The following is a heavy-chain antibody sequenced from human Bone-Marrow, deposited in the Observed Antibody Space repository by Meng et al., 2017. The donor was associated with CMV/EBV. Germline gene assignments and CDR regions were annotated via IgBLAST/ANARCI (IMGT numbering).Heavy chain of an antibody. CDR2: IYPGDSDT. Sequence: YSFPSDRIGWVRRMPGKGLEWVGIIYPGDSDTRYSASFQGQVTISADKSISTAYLQWSSLNASDTAMYYCARAICGGDCYSTNWFDPWGQGTLVTVSS. V-gene: IGHV5-51*01. CDR1: YSFPSDR. J-gene: IGHJ5*02. CDR3: ARAICGGDCYSTNWFDP. D-gene: IGHD2-21*01.